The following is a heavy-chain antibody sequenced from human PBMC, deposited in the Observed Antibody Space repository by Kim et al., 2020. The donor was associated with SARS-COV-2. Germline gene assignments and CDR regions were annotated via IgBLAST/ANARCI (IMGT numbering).Heavy chain of an antibody. CDR1: GFTFSSYA. D-gene: IGHD3-10*01. Sequence: GGSLRLSCAASGFTFSSYAMHWVRQAPGKGLEWVAVISYDGSNKYYADSVKGRFTISRDNSKNTLYLQMNSLRAEDTAVYYCARDPWEYGSGSSNWFDP. V-gene: IGHV3-30-3*01. CDR2: ISYDGSNK. CDR3: ARDPWEYGSGSSNWFDP. J-gene: IGHJ5*02.